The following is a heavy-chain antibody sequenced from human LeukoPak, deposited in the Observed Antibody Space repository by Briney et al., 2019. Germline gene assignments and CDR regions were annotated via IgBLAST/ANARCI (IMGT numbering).Heavy chain of an antibody. CDR2: ISSYGDNT. J-gene: IGHJ4*02. D-gene: IGHD4-23*01. Sequence: GGSLRLSCVASGFTFSDYTMHWARQAPGKGLEYVSAISSYGDNTYYANSVKGRFTISRDNSKNTLYLQMGSLRADDMAVYYCARATNSYGGNSDYWGQGTLVTVSS. CDR3: ARATNSYGGNSDY. CDR1: GFTFSDYT. V-gene: IGHV3-64*01.